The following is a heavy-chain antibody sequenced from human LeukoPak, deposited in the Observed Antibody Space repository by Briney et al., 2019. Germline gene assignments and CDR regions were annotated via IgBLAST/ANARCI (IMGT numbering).Heavy chain of an antibody. J-gene: IGHJ3*02. D-gene: IGHD3-22*01. CDR1: GFTFSSYS. V-gene: IGHV3-23*01. CDR3: AKSPITMIVVGAFDI. CDR2: ISGSGGST. Sequence: GGSLRLSCAASGFTFSSYSMNWVRQAPGKGLEWVSAISGSGGSTYYADSVKGRFTISRDNSKNTLYLQMNSLRAEDTAVYYCAKSPITMIVVGAFDIWGQGTMVTVSS.